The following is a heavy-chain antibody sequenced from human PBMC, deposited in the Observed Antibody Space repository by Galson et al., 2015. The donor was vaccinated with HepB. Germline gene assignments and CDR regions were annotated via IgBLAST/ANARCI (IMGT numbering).Heavy chain of an antibody. V-gene: IGHV3-73*01. CDR1: GLTFSGSA. CDR3: HFTMVRGFFFDY. Sequence: SLRLSCAPSGLTFSGSAMHWVRQASGKGLEWVGRIRSKANSYATAYAASVKGRFTISRDDSKNTAYLQMNSLKTEDTAVYYCHFTMVRGFFFDYWGQGTLVTVSS. D-gene: IGHD3-10*01. J-gene: IGHJ4*02. CDR2: IRSKANSYAT.